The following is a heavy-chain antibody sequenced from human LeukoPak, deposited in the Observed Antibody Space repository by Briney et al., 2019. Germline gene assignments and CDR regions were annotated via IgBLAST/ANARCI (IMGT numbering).Heavy chain of an antibody. Sequence: GGSLRLSCAASGFTFNSYAMSWVRQAPGKGLEWVSAISGSGGSTYYADSVKGRFTISRDNSKNSLYLQMNSLRAEDTAVYYCAELGITMIGGVWGKGTTVTISS. CDR3: AELGITMIGGV. D-gene: IGHD3-10*02. CDR1: GFTFNSYA. V-gene: IGHV3-23*01. J-gene: IGHJ6*04. CDR2: ISGSGGST.